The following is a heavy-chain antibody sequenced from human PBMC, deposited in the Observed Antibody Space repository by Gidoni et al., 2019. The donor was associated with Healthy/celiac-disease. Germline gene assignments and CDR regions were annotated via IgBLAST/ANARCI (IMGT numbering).Heavy chain of an antibody. CDR1: GYTFTSYV. V-gene: IGHV1-18*01. D-gene: IGHD3-3*01. Sequence: QVQLVQSGAEVKKPGASVKVSCKASGYTFTSYVISWVRQAPGQGLEWMGWISAYNGNTNYAQKLQGRVTMTTDTSTSTAYMELRSLRSDDTAVYYCARGHYDFWSGYYTVWGGENDYWGQGTLVTVSS. CDR3: ARGHYDFWSGYYTVWGGENDY. CDR2: ISAYNGNT. J-gene: IGHJ4*02.